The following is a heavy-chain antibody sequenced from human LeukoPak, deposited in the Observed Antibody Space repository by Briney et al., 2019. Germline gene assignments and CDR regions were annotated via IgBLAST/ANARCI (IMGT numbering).Heavy chain of an antibody. V-gene: IGHV3-48*01. Sequence: GGSPRLSCAASGFTFSSYSMNWVRQAPGKGLEWVSYISSSSSTIYYADSVKGRFTISRDNAKNSLYLQMNSLRAEDTAVYYCAKDYDFWSGYGFDYWGQGTLVTVSS. CDR2: ISSSSSTI. D-gene: IGHD3-3*01. J-gene: IGHJ4*02. CDR3: AKDYDFWSGYGFDY. CDR1: GFTFSSYS.